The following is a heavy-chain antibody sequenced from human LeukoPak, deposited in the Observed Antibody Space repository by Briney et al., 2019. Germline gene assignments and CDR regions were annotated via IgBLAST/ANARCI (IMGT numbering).Heavy chain of an antibody. J-gene: IGHJ4*02. V-gene: IGHV5-51*01. CDR3: ARLANYDSSGYDDFYYFDY. D-gene: IGHD3-22*01. CDR1: GYSFTSYW. Sequence: GESLKISCKGSGYSFTSYWIGWVRQMPGKGLEGMGIIYPGDSDTRYSPSFQGQVTISADKSISTAYLQWSSLKASDTAMYYCARLANYDSSGYDDFYYFDYWGQGTLVTVSS. CDR2: IYPGDSDT.